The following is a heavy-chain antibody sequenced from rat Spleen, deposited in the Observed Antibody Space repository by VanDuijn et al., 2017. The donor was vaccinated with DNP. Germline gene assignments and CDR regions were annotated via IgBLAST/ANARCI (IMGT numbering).Heavy chain of an antibody. CDR3: TVLGFTTMMAS. Sequence: ELQLVESGGGLVQPGRSLKLSCAASGFTFSNDGMAWVRQAPTKGLEWVASITNSGDNTYYRDSVKGRFTISRDNAKSTLYLQMDSLRSEDTATYYCTVLGFTTMMASWGQGVMVTVSS. CDR2: ITNSGDNT. CDR1: GFTFSNDG. J-gene: IGHJ2*01. D-gene: IGHD1-12*02. V-gene: IGHV5S13*01.